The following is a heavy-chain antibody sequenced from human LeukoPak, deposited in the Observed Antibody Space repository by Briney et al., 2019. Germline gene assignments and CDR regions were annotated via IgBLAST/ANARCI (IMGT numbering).Heavy chain of an antibody. D-gene: IGHD4-11*01. Sequence: ASVKVSCKASGYTFTSDYMHWVRQAPGQGLQWMGIINPSGGSTTYAQKFQGRVTMTRDTSMNTVYMELSSLRSEDTAVYYCASASHTVTTPTGYWGQGTLVTVSS. CDR1: GYTFTSDY. CDR2: INPSGGST. J-gene: IGHJ4*02. CDR3: ASASHTVTTPTGY. V-gene: IGHV1-46*01.